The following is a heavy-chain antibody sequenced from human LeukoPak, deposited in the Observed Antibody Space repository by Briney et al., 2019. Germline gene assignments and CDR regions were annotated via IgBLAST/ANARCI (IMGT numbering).Heavy chain of an antibody. V-gene: IGHV3-33*01. CDR2: IWYDGSNK. D-gene: IGHD6-13*01. Sequence: GGSLRLSCAASGFTFSSYGMHWVRQAPGKGLEWVAVIWYDGSNKYYADSVKGRFTISRDNPKNTLYLQMNSLRAEDTAVYYCARDWGIAAAGTDYWGQGPLVTVSS. CDR3: ARDWGIAAAGTDY. J-gene: IGHJ4*02. CDR1: GFTFSSYG.